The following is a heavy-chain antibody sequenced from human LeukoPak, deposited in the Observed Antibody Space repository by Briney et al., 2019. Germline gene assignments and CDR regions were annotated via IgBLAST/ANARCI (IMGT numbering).Heavy chain of an antibody. CDR2: ISTYNGNT. J-gene: IGHJ4*02. V-gene: IGHV1-18*01. Sequence: ASVKVSCKASGYSLTSYALNWVRQAPGQGLEWMGWISTYNGNTNYAQKLQGGVTMTTDTSTSTGYMELRSLRSDDTAVYYCARGPYGSGSYYLHYWGQGTLVTVSS. CDR1: GYSLTSYA. CDR3: ARGPYGSGSYYLHY. D-gene: IGHD3-10*01.